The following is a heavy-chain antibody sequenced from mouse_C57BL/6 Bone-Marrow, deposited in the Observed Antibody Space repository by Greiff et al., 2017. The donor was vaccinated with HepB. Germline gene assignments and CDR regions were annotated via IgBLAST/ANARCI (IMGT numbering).Heavy chain of an antibody. V-gene: IGHV2-2*01. CDR3: ARGSLGYFDV. J-gene: IGHJ1*03. D-gene: IGHD2-10*02. CDR1: GFSLTSYG. CDR2: IWSGGST. Sequence: VKLQESGPGLVQPSQSLSITCTVSGFSLTSYGVHWVRQSPGKGLEWLGVIWSGGSTDYNAAFISRLSISKDNSKIQVFFKMNSRRADDTSMYYCARGSLGYFDVWGTGTTVTVSS.